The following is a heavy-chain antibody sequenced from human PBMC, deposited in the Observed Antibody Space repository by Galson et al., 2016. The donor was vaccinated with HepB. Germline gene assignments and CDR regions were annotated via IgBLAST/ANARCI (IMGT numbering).Heavy chain of an antibody. CDR1: GFTFYTYA. CDR3: AGGRGFIVVVAAATPPADY. D-gene: IGHD2-15*01. J-gene: IGHJ4*02. CDR2: ISVSGDST. Sequence: SLRLSCAASGFTFYTYAMSWVRQAPGKGLEWVAAISVSGDSTKYAGSVKGRFTISRDNSKNTVYLQMSSLRAEDTAVYYCAGGRGFIVVVAAATPPADYWGQGTLVIVSS. V-gene: IGHV3-23*01.